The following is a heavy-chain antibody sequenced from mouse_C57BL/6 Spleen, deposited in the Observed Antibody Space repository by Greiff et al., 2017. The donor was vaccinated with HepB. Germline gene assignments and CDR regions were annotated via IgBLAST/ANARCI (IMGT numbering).Heavy chain of an antibody. CDR1: GYAFSSYW. Sequence: QVHVKQSGAELVKPGASVKISCKASGYAFSSYWMNWVKQRPGKGLEWIGQIYPGDGDTNYNGKFKGKATLTADKSSSTAYMQLSSLTSEDSAVYFCARLRTVRYFDVWGTGTTVTVSS. CDR3: ARLRTVRYFDV. D-gene: IGHD3-3*01. J-gene: IGHJ1*03. V-gene: IGHV1-80*01. CDR2: IYPGDGDT.